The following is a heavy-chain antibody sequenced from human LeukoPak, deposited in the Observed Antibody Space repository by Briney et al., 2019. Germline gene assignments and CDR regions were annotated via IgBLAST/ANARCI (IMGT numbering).Heavy chain of an antibody. CDR1: GGSFSGYY. CDR2: INHSGST. J-gene: IGHJ4*02. CDR3: ARGQEAAAGTDY. V-gene: IGHV4-34*01. Sequence: SETLSLTCAVYGGSFSGYYWNWLRQPPGKGLEWIGKINHSGSTNYNPSLKSRVTISVDTSKNQFSLRLSSVTAADTAVYYCARGQEAAAGTDYWGQGTPVTVSS. D-gene: IGHD6-13*01.